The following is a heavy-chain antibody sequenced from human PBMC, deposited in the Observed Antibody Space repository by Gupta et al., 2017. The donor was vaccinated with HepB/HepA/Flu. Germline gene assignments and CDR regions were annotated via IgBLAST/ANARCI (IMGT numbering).Heavy chain of an antibody. J-gene: IGHJ4*02. CDR2: ISGSGSST. V-gene: IGHV3-23*01. CDR3: ARGDSFPTHYFDY. Sequence: GKGLECVSSISGSGSSTFYADSVKGRFTISRDNSKNTLYLQMNSLRAEDTAIYYCARGDSFPTHYFDYWGQGALVTVSS. D-gene: IGHD5-24*01.